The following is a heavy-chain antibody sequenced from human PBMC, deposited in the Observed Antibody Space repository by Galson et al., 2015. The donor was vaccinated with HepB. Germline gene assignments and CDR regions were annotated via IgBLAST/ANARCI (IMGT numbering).Heavy chain of an antibody. Sequence: SLRLSCAASGFTVSSNYMSWVRQAPGKGLEWVSVIYSGGSTYYADSVKGRFTISRDNSKNTLYLQMNSLRAEDTVVYYCARAKRWLVPFDYWGQGTLVTVSS. J-gene: IGHJ4*02. CDR3: ARAKRWLVPFDY. D-gene: IGHD6-19*01. V-gene: IGHV3-66*01. CDR2: IYSGGST. CDR1: GFTVSSNY.